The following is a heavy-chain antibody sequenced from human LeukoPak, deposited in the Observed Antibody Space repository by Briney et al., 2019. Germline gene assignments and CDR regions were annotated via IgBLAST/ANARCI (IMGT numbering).Heavy chain of an antibody. D-gene: IGHD1-1*01. CDR3: ARVSGRLERQSDLDY. Sequence: RGSLRLSCAASGFTFASYSMNWVRQAPGKGLEWVSSISGDSTYIYNAGSVKGRFTISRDNAQASLYLQMTSLRADDTAVYYCARVSGRLERQSDLDYWGQGTLVT. J-gene: IGHJ4*02. CDR1: GFTFASYS. CDR2: ISGDSTYI. V-gene: IGHV3-21*01.